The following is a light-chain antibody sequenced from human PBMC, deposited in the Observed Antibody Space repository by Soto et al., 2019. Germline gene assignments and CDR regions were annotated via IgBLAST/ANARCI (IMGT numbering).Light chain of an antibody. CDR2: DVS. CDR1: SSDVGGYNY. Sequence: QSVLTQPRSVSGSPGQSVTISCTGTSSDVGGYNYVSWYQQHPGKAPKLMIYDVSKRPSGVPDRFSGSKSGNTASLPISGLQAEDEADYYCFSYAGSYTVFGGGTQLTVL. CDR3: FSYAGSYTV. J-gene: IGLJ2*01. V-gene: IGLV2-11*01.